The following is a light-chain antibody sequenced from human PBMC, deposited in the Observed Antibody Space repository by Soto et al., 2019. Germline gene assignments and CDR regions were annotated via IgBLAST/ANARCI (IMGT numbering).Light chain of an antibody. CDR2: LGS. CDR1: QSLLHSNGYNY. J-gene: IGKJ1*01. CDR3: MQALQTPWT. Sequence: DIVMTQSPLSLPVTPGEPASISCRSSQSLLHSNGYNYFDWYLQKPGQSPQLLIYLGSNRASGVPDRFSGSGSGTDFTLKISSVEAEDVAVYYCMQALQTPWTFGQGTKVEIK. V-gene: IGKV2-28*01.